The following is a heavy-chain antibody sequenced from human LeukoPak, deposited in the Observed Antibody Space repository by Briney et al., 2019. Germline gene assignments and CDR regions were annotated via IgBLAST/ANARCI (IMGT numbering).Heavy chain of an antibody. J-gene: IGHJ6*03. CDR1: GFTFDDYA. V-gene: IGHV3-9*03. Sequence: GGSLRLSCAASGFTFDDYAMHWVRQAPGKGLEWVSGISWNSGSIVYADSVKGRFTISRDNAKNSLYLQMNSLRAEDMALYYCAKASSSSFNYYYYMDVWGKGTTVTVSS. CDR2: ISWNSGSI. CDR3: AKASSSSFNYYYYMDV. D-gene: IGHD6-6*01.